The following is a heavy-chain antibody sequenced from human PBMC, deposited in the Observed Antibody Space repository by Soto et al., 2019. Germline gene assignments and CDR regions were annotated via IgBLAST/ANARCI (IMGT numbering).Heavy chain of an antibody. CDR3: ARDEDDSWGSYGSGAFDI. Sequence: QVQLVQSWAEVKKPGASVKVSCKAAGYTFTGYYMHWVRQAPGQGLEWMGWINPKSGGTRYAQEFQGWVSMTTDPSISTAYMELTRLQSDDTALYYCARDEDDSWGSYGSGAFDIWGQGKMVTVSS. CDR1: GYTFTGYY. CDR2: INPKSGGT. V-gene: IGHV1-2*04. J-gene: IGHJ3*02. D-gene: IGHD3-16*01.